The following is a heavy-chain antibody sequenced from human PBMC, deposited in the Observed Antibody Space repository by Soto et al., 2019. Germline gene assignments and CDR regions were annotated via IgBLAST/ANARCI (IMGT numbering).Heavy chain of an antibody. V-gene: IGHV3-74*01. J-gene: IGHJ6*02. CDR3: AKESSGYWYYYYYGMDV. Sequence: PGGSLRLSCAASGFTVNSNYMSWVRQAPGKGLVWVSRINSDGSSTSYADSVKGRFTISRDNAKNTLYLQMNSLRAEDTAVYYCAKESSGYWYYYYYGMDVWGQGTTVTVSS. D-gene: IGHD3-22*01. CDR1: GFTVNSNY. CDR2: INSDGSST.